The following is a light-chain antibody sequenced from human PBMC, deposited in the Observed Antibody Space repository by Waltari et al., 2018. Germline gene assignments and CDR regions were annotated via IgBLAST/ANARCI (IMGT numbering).Light chain of an antibody. V-gene: IGKV4-1*01. CDR3: QQYYSTPYST. CDR1: QSVLYSSNNKNY. Sequence: DIVMTQSPDSLAVSLGERATINCKSSQSVLYSSNNKNYLAWYQQKPGQPPKLLIYWASTRASGVPDRFSGSGSGTEFTLSITTLQAEDVAVYYCQQYYSTPYSTFGPGTKVDIK. CDR2: WAS. J-gene: IGKJ3*01.